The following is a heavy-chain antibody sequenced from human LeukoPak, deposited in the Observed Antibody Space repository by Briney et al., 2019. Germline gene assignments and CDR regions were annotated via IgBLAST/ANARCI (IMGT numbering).Heavy chain of an antibody. V-gene: IGHV3-30*02. J-gene: IGHJ3*02. D-gene: IGHD2-21*01. Sequence: GGSLRLSCAASGFTFSSYGIHWVRQAPGEGLEWVAFIRYDGSNKYYADSVKGRFTISRDNSKNTLYLQMNSLRAEDTAVYYCATLIIPDIWGQGTMVTVSS. CDR2: IRYDGSNK. CDR1: GFTFSSYG. CDR3: ATLIIPDI.